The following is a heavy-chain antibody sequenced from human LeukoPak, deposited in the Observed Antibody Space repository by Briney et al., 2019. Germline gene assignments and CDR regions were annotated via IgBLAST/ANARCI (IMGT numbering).Heavy chain of an antibody. CDR1: AGSISTYY. V-gene: IGHV4-59*08. CDR2: IYYNGST. J-gene: IGHJ5*02. D-gene: IGHD4-17*01. Sequence: AETLSLPRTVSAGSISTYYRNCIGQPPRKGLEWIGDIYYNGSTNYVPSLQSRLTISVDTSKNQFSLRLTSLTAADTAVYYCARRVNNDDYPSADNWFDPWGQGTLVTVSS. CDR3: ARRVNNDDYPSADNWFDP.